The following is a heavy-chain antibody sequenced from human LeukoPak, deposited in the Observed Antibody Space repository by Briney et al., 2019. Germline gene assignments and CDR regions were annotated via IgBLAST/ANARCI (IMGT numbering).Heavy chain of an antibody. V-gene: IGHV3-23*01. Sequence: GGSLRLSCAVSGFTFSSYAMSWVRQAPGKGLEWVSAISGSGGSTYYADSVEGRFTISRDNSKNTLYLQMNSLRAEDTAVYYCAKVKVVAYDFWSGSWGMDVWGQGTTVTVSS. CDR2: ISGSGGST. CDR1: GFTFSSYA. J-gene: IGHJ6*02. D-gene: IGHD3-3*01. CDR3: AKVKVVAYDFWSGSWGMDV.